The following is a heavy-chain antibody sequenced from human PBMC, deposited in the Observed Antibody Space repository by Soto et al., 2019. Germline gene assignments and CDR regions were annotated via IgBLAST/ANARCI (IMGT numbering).Heavy chain of an antibody. Sequence: QVQLVQSGAEVKKPGASVKVSCKASGYTFTGYYIHWVRQAPGQGLEWMALINPNSGDTNYAQKFQGRVTLTRDTSINTVYMEVTSLRFDDTAVYYCARMKLARLDHWGQGTRVTVS. CDR1: GYTFTGYY. CDR2: INPNSGDT. V-gene: IGHV1-2*02. CDR3: ARMKLARLDH. J-gene: IGHJ4*02.